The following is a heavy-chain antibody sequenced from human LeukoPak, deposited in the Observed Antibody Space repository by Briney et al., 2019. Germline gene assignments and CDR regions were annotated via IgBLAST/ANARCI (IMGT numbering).Heavy chain of an antibody. J-gene: IGHJ4*02. CDR3: ARFYGSGSYYTLPDY. Sequence: GASVKVSCKASGYTFTSYGISWVRQPPGQGLEWVGWISAYNGNTNYAQKLQGRVTMTTDTSTSTAYMELRSLRSDDTAVYYCARFYGSGSYYTLPDYWGQGTLVTVSS. D-gene: IGHD3-10*01. CDR2: ISAYNGNT. V-gene: IGHV1-18*01. CDR1: GYTFTSYG.